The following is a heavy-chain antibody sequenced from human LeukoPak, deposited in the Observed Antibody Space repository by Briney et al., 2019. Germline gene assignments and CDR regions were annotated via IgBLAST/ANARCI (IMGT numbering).Heavy chain of an antibody. Sequence: GGSLRLSCAASGFTFSSYAMTWVRQAPGKGLEWVSGISVSGDSTFYADSVKGRLTISRDNSKNTLYLQMNSLRAEDTAVYYCAKSLFYDSSGQAFDYWGQGTLVTVSS. J-gene: IGHJ4*02. D-gene: IGHD3-22*01. CDR2: ISVSGDST. V-gene: IGHV3-23*01. CDR3: AKSLFYDSSGQAFDY. CDR1: GFTFSSYA.